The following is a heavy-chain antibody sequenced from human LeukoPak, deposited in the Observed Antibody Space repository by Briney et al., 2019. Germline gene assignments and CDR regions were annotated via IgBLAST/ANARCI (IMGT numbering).Heavy chain of an antibody. CDR2: ISYDESNK. CDR1: GFTFSNYA. Sequence: EGSLRLSCAASGFTFSNYAMHWVRQAPGKGLEWVAVISYDESNKYYADSVKGRFTISRDNSKNTLYLQMNSLRAEDTAAYYCGKIRNNPKWVVILNYWAQEIPVTVSS. J-gene: IGHJ4*02. CDR3: GKIRNNPKWVVILNY. D-gene: IGHD1/OR15-1a*01. V-gene: IGHV3-30*04.